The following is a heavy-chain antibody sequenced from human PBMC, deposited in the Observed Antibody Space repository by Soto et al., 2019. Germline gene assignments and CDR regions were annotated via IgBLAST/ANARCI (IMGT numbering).Heavy chain of an antibody. D-gene: IGHD5-12*01. CDR3: AFPSGYDGYYVDY. J-gene: IGHJ4*02. Sequence: QVQLVESGGGVVQPGRSLRLSCAASGFTFSSYGMHWVRQAPGKGLEWVAVISYDGSNKYYADSVKGRFTISRDNSKNTLYLQMNSLRAEDTAVYYCAFPSGYDGYYVDYWGQGTLVTVSS. CDR2: ISYDGSNK. CDR1: GFTFSSYG. V-gene: IGHV3-30*03.